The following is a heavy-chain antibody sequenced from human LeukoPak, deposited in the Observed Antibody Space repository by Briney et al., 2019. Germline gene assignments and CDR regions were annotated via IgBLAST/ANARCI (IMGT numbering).Heavy chain of an antibody. D-gene: IGHD2-15*01. Sequence: GGSLRLSCAASGFNFTSYNMNWVRQAPGKGLEWVSYISSSSTIIYYAGSAKGRFTISRDNAKNSLYLQMNSLRDGDTAVYYCARSAYCSGGSCYPNDYWGQGTLVTVSS. CDR2: ISSSSTII. CDR1: GFNFTSYN. CDR3: ARSAYCSGGSCYPNDY. V-gene: IGHV3-48*02. J-gene: IGHJ4*02.